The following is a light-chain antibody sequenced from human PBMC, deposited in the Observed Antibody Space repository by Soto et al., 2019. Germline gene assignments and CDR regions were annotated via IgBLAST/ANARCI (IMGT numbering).Light chain of an antibody. Sequence: IRLTQSPTSLIASVGDRVTITCQASQYVGNDLNWYQQKPGEPPRLLISGASNLEPGVPARFSGSGSGADFPFILSDLQPEDVATDFCQQYDNIILSFGGGNKV. J-gene: IGKJ4*01. V-gene: IGKV1-33*01. CDR2: GAS. CDR3: QQYDNIILS. CDR1: QYVGND.